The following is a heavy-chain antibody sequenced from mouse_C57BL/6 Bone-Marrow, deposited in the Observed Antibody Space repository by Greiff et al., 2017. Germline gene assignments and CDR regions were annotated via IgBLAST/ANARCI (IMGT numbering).Heavy chain of an antibody. CDR1: GFTFSDFY. V-gene: IGHV7-1*01. J-gene: IGHJ2*01. CDR3: ARDLGRGYFDY. D-gene: IGHD4-1*01. CDR2: SRNKANDYTT. Sequence: EVHLVESGGGLVQSGLSLRLSCATSGFTFSDFYMEWVRQAPGKGLEWIAASRNKANDYTTEYSASVKGRFIVSRDTSQSILYLQMNALRAEDTAIYYCARDLGRGYFDYWGQGTTLTVSS.